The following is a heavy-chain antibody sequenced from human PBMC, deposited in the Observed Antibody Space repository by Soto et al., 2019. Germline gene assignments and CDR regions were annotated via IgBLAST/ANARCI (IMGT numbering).Heavy chain of an antibody. CDR2: IDPIDSYT. V-gene: IGHV5-10-1*01. CDR1: GYNFASYW. D-gene: IGHD2-2*01. J-gene: IGHJ6*02. CDR3: ARRYCSSASCQRNYYGMDV. Sequence: PGESLKISCQGSGYNFASYWISWVRQMPGKGLEWMGRIDPIDSYTNYSPSFQGHVTISADKSISTAYLQWSSLKASDTAMYYCARRYCSSASCQRNYYGMDVWGQGTTVTVSS.